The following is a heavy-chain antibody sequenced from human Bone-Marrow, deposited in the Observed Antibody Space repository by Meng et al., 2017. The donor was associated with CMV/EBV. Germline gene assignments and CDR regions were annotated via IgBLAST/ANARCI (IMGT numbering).Heavy chain of an antibody. Sequence: GGSLRLSCAASGFTFSSYWMSWVRQAPGKGLEWVANIKQDGSEKYYVDSVKGRFTISRDNAKNSLYLQMNSLRTEDTAVYYCARGGQWLVPEFDIWGQGTMVTVSS. CDR1: GFTFSSYW. D-gene: IGHD6-19*01. CDR3: ARGGQWLVPEFDI. J-gene: IGHJ3*02. V-gene: IGHV3-7*04. CDR2: IKQDGSEK.